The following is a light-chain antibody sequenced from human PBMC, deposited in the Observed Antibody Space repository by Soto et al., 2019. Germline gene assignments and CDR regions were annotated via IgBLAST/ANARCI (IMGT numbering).Light chain of an antibody. Sequence: DIQMTQSPSTLSASVGDRVTITCRASQSISSLLAWYQQKPGKAPKFLICKASSLQSGVPSRVSGSGSGTEFTLAITSLQPDDVATYYCHQYYSFPRTFGQGTKVDIK. J-gene: IGKJ1*01. CDR3: HQYYSFPRT. V-gene: IGKV1-5*03. CDR2: KAS. CDR1: QSISSL.